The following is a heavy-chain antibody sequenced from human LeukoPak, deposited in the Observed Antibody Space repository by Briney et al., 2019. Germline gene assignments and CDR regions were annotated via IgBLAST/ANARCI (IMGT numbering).Heavy chain of an antibody. J-gene: IGHJ1*01. D-gene: IGHD1-1*01. CDR2: ISGGGGTT. CDR1: GFTFGDYA. CDR3: AGGYRYFHH. Sequence: PGGSLRLSCAASGFTFGDYAMHWVRQAPGKGLEWVSFISGGGGTTNFADSVKGRFTISRDNSKNSLYLQMNSLRTEDTALYYCAGGYRYFHHWGQGTLVTVSS. V-gene: IGHV3-43*02.